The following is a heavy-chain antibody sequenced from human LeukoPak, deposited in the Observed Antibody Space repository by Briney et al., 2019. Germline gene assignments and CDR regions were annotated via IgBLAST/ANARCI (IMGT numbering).Heavy chain of an antibody. CDR1: GGSISSYY. CDR3: ASSYGSGPYYFDY. V-gene: IGHV4-59*01. Sequence: SETLSLTCTVSGGSISSYYWSWIRQPPGKGLEWIGYIYYSGSTNYNPSLKSRVTISVDTSKNQFSLKLSSVTAADTAVYYCASSYGSGPYYFDYWGQGTLVTVS. D-gene: IGHD3-10*01. J-gene: IGHJ4*02. CDR2: IYYSGST.